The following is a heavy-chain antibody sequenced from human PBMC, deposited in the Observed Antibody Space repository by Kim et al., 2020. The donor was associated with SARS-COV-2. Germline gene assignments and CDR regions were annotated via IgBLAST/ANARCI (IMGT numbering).Heavy chain of an antibody. D-gene: IGHD3-3*01. CDR2: ISASGGSI. CDR1: GFSVTTFS. Sequence: GGSLRLSCAASGFSVTTFSMTWIRQAPGKGLEWVSGISASGGSIFYGESVKGRFTISRENSKNTLYFELNSLRAEDTSLYYCARDVDPRTFFRDDFYY. J-gene: IGHJ6*01. CDR3: ARDVDPRTFFRDDFYY. V-gene: IGHV3-23*01.